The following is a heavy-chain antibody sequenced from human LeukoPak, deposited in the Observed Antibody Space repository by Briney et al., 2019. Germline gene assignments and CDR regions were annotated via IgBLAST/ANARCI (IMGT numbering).Heavy chain of an antibody. V-gene: IGHV2-70*13. CDR1: GFSLSTSGVC. J-gene: IGHJ4*02. CDR3: ARIHQYSGFDY. Sequence: REPGPTLVNPTQTLTLTCSFSGFSLSTSGVCVSWIRQPPGKALEWLALIDWGADKYYSTSLKTRLTISKDTSKNQVVLTMTGVDPGDTATYYCARIHQYSGFDYWGQGTLVTVSS. D-gene: IGHD5-12*01. CDR2: IDWGADK.